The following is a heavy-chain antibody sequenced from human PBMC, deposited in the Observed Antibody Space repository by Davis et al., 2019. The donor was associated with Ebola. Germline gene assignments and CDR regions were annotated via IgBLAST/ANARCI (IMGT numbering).Heavy chain of an antibody. CDR1: GYTFTSYA. CDR2: INAGNGNT. CDR3: ARGSSKAYYYYGMDV. J-gene: IGHJ6*02. D-gene: IGHD6-6*01. V-gene: IGHV1-3*01. Sequence: AASVKVSCKASGYTFTSYAMHWVRQAPGQRLEWMGWINAGNGNTKYSQKFQGRVTITRDTSASTAYMELSSLRDEDTAVYYCARGSSKAYYYYGMDVWGQGTTVTVSS.